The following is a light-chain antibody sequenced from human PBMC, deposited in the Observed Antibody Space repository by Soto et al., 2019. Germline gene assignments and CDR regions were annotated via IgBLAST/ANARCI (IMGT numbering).Light chain of an antibody. J-gene: IGKJ4*02. CDR3: QQSYTLPLT. CDR1: QIISSY. CDR2: ATS. V-gene: IGKV1-39*01. Sequence: DIQLTQSPSSLSASVGERVTITCRASQIISSYLTWYQHKPGVAPKLLIYATSSLQSGVSSRFSGSGSGTEFTLTISSLQPEDFATYYCQQSYTLPLTFGGGTKVETK.